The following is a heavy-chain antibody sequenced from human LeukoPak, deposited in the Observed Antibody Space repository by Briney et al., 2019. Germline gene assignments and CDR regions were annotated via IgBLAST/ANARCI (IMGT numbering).Heavy chain of an antibody. V-gene: IGHV4-39*07. Sequence: SETLSLTCTVPGGSISSSSYYWGWIRQPPGKGLEWIGSIYYSGSTYYNPSLKSRVTISVDTSKNQFSLKLSSVTAADTAVYYCAREPRNVVLVPAAIGFDPWGQGTLVTVSS. D-gene: IGHD2-2*01. CDR3: AREPRNVVLVPAAIGFDP. CDR2: IYYSGST. J-gene: IGHJ5*02. CDR1: GGSISSSSYY.